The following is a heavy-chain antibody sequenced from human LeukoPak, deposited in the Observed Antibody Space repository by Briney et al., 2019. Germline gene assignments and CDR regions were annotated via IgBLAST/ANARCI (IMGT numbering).Heavy chain of an antibody. CDR3: ARAPLYGRSGYYYY. CDR2: IIPILGIA. CDR1: GCTFSSYA. J-gene: IGHJ4*02. D-gene: IGHD3-3*01. V-gene: IGHV1-69*04. Sequence: SVKVSCKASGCTFSSYAISWVRQAPGQGLEWMGRIIPILGIANYAQKFQGRVTITADKSTSTAYMELSSLRSEDTAVYYCARAPLYGRSGYYYYWGQGTLVTVSS.